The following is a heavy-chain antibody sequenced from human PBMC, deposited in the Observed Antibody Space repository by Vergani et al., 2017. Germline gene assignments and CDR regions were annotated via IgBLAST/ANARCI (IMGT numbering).Heavy chain of an antibody. Sequence: EVQLVESGGGLVQPGGSLRLSCAASGFTFSSYSMNWVRQAPGKGLEWVSPISSSSSYIYYADSVKGRFTISRDNAKNSLYLQMNSLRAEDTAVYYCARGGIVATIPIDYWGQGTLVTVSS. J-gene: IGHJ4*02. CDR1: GFTFSSYS. V-gene: IGHV3-21*01. D-gene: IGHD5-12*01. CDR3: ARGGIVATIPIDY. CDR2: ISSSSSYI.